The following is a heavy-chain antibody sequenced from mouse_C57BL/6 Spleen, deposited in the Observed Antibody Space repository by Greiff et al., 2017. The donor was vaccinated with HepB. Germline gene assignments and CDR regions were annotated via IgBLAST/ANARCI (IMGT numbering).Heavy chain of an antibody. CDR1: GYTFTSYW. D-gene: IGHD2-1*01. CDR3: ARYRGNHWYFDV. V-gene: IGHV1-52*01. CDR2: IDPSDSET. J-gene: IGHJ1*03. Sequence: VQLQQSGAELVRPGSSVKLSCKASGYTFTSYWMHWVKQRPIQGLEWIGNIDPSDSETHYNQKFKDKATLTVDKSSSTAYMQLSSLTSEDSAVYYCARYRGNHWYFDVWGTGTTVTVSS.